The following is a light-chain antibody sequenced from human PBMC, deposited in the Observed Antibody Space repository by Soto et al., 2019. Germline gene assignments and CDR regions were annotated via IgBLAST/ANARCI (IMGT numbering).Light chain of an antibody. CDR1: SSDIGGHNF. CDR2: EVN. Sequence: SALTQPPSASGSPGQAVTISCTGTSSDIGGHNFVSWYQQHPGKAPKLLIFEVNKRPSGVPDRFSASKSGITASLTVSGLQAEDEAAYFCSSYTGTDNSVIFGGGTKVT. CDR3: SSYTGTDNSVI. V-gene: IGLV2-8*01. J-gene: IGLJ2*01.